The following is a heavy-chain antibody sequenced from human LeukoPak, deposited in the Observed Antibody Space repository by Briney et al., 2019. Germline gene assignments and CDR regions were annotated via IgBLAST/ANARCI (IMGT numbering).Heavy chain of an antibody. V-gene: IGHV3-53*01. Sequence: GGSLRLSCAASGFTVSSNYMSWVRRAPGKGLEWVSIIYSGGSTNYADSVKGRFTISRDNSKNTLYLQMNSLRAEDTAVYYCARNGYSSGWYRNWGQGTLVTVSS. CDR2: IYSGGST. CDR3: ARNGYSSGWYRN. J-gene: IGHJ4*02. D-gene: IGHD6-19*01. CDR1: GFTVSSNY.